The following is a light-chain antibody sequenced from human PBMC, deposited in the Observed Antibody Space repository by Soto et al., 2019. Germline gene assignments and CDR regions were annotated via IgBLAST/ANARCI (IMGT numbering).Light chain of an antibody. CDR1: SGSIANNF. Sequence: NFMLTQPHSVSESPGKTVTMSCTRSSGSIANNFVQWYQQRPGSSPTTVIYKDNQRPSGVPDRFSGSIDSSSNSASLSISGLKTEDEADYYCQPYDNFNDRVFGGGTKLTVL. CDR2: KDN. V-gene: IGLV6-57*01. J-gene: IGLJ3*02. CDR3: QPYDNFNDRV.